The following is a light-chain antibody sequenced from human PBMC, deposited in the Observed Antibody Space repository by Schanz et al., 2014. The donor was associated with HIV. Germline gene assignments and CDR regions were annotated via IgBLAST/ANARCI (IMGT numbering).Light chain of an antibody. Sequence: AIRITQSPSSLSASTGDRVTITCRASQGISSYLAWYQQKPGKAPKLLIYAASTLQSGVPSRFSGSGSGTDFTLTISCLQPDDFATYYCQRYNSYSHTFGQGTKLDIK. J-gene: IGKJ2*01. CDR1: QGISSY. CDR2: AAS. V-gene: IGKV1-8*01. CDR3: QRYNSYSHT.